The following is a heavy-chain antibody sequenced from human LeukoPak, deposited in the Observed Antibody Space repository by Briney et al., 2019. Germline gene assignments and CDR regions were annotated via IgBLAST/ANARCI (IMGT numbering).Heavy chain of an antibody. Sequence: SETLSLTCAVYGGSFSGYYWTWIRQPPGKGLEWIGEINHSGSTNYNPSLKSRVTISVDTSENQFSLKLSSVTAADTAVYYCASGGWYRGYWGQGTLVTVSS. J-gene: IGHJ4*02. CDR1: GGSFSGYY. V-gene: IGHV4-34*01. CDR2: INHSGST. D-gene: IGHD6-19*01. CDR3: ASGGWYRGY.